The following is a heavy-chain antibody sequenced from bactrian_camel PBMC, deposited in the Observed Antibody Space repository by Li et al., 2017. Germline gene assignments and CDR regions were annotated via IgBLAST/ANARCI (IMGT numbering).Heavy chain of an antibody. Sequence: HVQLVESGGDSVQAGESLRLSCVASGYTLPMNMGWFRRLPGQEREGVAAIAGDGRTDYADSVKGRFTISKDSAKNTLYLEMNSLKPEDTDMYYCAADLAWSDTYGCTWVGYNVQPGQGTQVTVS. CDR1: GYTLPMN. V-gene: IGHV3S53*01. CDR2: IAGDGRT. J-gene: IGHJ4*01. D-gene: IGHD1*01.